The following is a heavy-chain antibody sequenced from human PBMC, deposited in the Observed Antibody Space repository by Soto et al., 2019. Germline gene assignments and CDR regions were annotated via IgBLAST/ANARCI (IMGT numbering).Heavy chain of an antibody. CDR2: INHSGST. CDR1: GGSFSGYY. V-gene: IGHV4-34*01. CDR3: ARARCNYQGWFDP. D-gene: IGHD4-4*01. Sequence: QVQLQQWGAGLLKPSETLSLTCAVYGGSFSGYYWSWIRQPPGKGLDWIGEINHSGSTNYNPSLKRRVTISVDTSKDQCSQQLSSVTAADTAVYYCARARCNYQGWFDPWGQGTLVTVSS. J-gene: IGHJ5*02.